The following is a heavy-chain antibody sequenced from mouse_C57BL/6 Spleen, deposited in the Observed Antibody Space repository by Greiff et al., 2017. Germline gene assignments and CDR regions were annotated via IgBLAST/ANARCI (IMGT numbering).Heavy chain of an antibody. CDR2: IYPGDGDT. CDR3: ARKDSSMDY. Sequence: QVQLQQSGPELVKPGASVKISCKASGYAFSSSWMNWVKQRPGKGLEWIGRIYPGDGDTNYNGKFKGKATLTAAKSSSTAYMQLSSLTSEDSAVSFCARKDSSMDYWGQGTSVTVSS. CDR1: GYAFSSSW. J-gene: IGHJ4*01. V-gene: IGHV1-82*01.